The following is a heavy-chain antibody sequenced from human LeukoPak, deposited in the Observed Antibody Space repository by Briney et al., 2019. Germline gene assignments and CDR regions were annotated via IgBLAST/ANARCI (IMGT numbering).Heavy chain of an antibody. CDR3: ARTYYYGSGSFYY. D-gene: IGHD3-10*01. CDR2: INPNSGGT. V-gene: IGHV1-2*06. Sequence: SSVKVSCKASGGTFSSYAFSWVRQAPGQGLEWMGRINPNSGGTNYAQKFQGRVTMTRDTSISTAYMELSRLRSDDTAVYYCARTYYYGSGSFYYWGQGTLVTVSS. CDR1: GGTFSSYA. J-gene: IGHJ4*02.